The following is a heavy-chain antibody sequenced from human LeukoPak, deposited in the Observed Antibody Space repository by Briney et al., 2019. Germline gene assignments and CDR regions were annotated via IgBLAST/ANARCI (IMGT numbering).Heavy chain of an antibody. CDR1: GGSISSGSYY. V-gene: IGHV4-61*02. CDR3: ARGGITMIVVVEVYFDY. Sequence: SSETLSLTCTVSGGSISSGSYYWSWIRQPAGKGLEWIGRIYTSGSTNYNPSLKSRVTISVDTSKNQFSLKLSSVTAADTAVYYCARGGITMIVVVEVYFDYWGQGTLVTVSS. D-gene: IGHD3-22*01. J-gene: IGHJ4*02. CDR2: IYTSGST.